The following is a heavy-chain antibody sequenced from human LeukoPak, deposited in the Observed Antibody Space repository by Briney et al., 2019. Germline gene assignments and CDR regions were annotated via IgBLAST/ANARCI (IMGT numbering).Heavy chain of an antibody. CDR1: GFTFSSFS. V-gene: IGHV3-21*01. Sequence: GGSLRLSCAASGFTFSSFSMNWVRQAPGKGLEWVSSISSSSSYIYYADSVKGRFTISRDNAKNSLYLQMNSLRAEDTAVYYCARGRDSSWYHNLDYWGQGTLVTVSS. D-gene: IGHD6-13*01. J-gene: IGHJ4*02. CDR3: ARGRDSSWYHNLDY. CDR2: ISSSSSYI.